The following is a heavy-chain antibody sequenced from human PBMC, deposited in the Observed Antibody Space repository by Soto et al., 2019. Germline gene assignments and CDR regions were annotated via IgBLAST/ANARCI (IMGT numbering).Heavy chain of an antibody. J-gene: IGHJ4*02. Sequence: EVQLVESGGGLVKPGGSLRLSCATSGFNFDSDWMTWVRQAPGKGLEWVGRIKSKPGGETRDYATPVKGSFTISRDDSRNTVFLQMDSLKTEDTAEYYCAKVYTGDHPTLANWGQGTLVTVSP. CDR3: AKVYTGDHPTLAN. CDR2: IKSKPGGETR. V-gene: IGHV3-15*01. D-gene: IGHD3-10*01. CDR1: GFNFDSDW.